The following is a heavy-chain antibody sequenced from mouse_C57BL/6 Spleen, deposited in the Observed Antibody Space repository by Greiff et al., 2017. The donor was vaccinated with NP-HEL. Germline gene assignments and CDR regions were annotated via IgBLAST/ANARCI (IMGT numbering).Heavy chain of an antibody. D-gene: IGHD2-5*01. CDR1: GYAFSSSW. CDR2: IYPGDGDT. Sequence: QVQLKESGPELVKPGASVKISCKASGYAFSSSWMNWVKQRPGKGLEWIGRIYPGDGDTNYNGKFKGKATLTADKSSSTAYMQLSSLTSEDSAVYFCARWGFYSNPFDYWGQGTTLTVSS. V-gene: IGHV1-82*01. CDR3: ARWGFYSNPFDY. J-gene: IGHJ2*01.